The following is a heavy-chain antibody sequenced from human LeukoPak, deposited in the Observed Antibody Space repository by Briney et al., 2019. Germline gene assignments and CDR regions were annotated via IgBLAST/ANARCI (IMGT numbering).Heavy chain of an antibody. J-gene: IGHJ5*02. CDR3: ARDHQVRSRWFDP. CDR2: IKYDGSEK. Sequence: PGGSPRLSCVASGFSFSSSYWMHWVRQAPGKGPEWLANIKYDGSEKFYADSVKGRFTISRDNAKNSLYLEMNNLRAEDTAVYFCARDHQVRSRWFDPWGQGTLVTVSS. V-gene: IGHV3-7*01. CDR1: GFSFSSSYW.